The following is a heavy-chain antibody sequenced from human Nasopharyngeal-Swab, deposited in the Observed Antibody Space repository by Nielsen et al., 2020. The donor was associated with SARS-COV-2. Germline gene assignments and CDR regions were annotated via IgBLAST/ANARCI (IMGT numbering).Heavy chain of an antibody. CDR1: GGSFSGYY. Sequence: ETLSLTCAVYGGSFSGYYWNWIRQPPGKGLEWIGEINHSGSTNYNPSLKSRLTISVDTSKSQFSLKLSSVTAADTAVYYCARVMFDWSVRPFDYWGQGTLVTVSS. V-gene: IGHV4-34*01. CDR2: INHSGST. D-gene: IGHD3-9*01. CDR3: ARVMFDWSVRPFDY. J-gene: IGHJ4*02.